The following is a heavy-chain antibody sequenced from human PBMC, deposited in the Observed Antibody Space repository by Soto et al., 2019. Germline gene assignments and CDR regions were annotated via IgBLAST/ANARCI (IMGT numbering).Heavy chain of an antibody. CDR2: IYYSGST. J-gene: IGHJ4*02. CDR1: GGSISSYY. CDR3: AREAATRVFDY. Sequence: SETLSLTCTVSGGSISSYYWSWIRQPPGKGLEWIGYIYYSGSTNYNPSLKSRVTISVDTSKNQFSLKLSSVTAADTAVYYCAREAATRVFDYWGQVTLGTVSS. V-gene: IGHV4-59*01. D-gene: IGHD6-13*01.